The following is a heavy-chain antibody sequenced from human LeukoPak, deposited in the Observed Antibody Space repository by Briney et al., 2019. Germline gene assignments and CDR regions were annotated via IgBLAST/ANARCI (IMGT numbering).Heavy chain of an antibody. D-gene: IGHD6-19*01. CDR1: GFTVSSNY. CDR2: IYSGGST. J-gene: IGHJ6*02. Sequence: HTGGSLRLSCAASGFTVSSNYMSWVRQAPGKGLEWVSVIYSGGSTYYADSVKGRFTISRDNSKKTLYLQMNSLRAEDTAVYYCARDSSGWNYYYYGMDVWGQGTTVTVSS. CDR3: ARDSSGWNYYYYGMDV. V-gene: IGHV3-53*01.